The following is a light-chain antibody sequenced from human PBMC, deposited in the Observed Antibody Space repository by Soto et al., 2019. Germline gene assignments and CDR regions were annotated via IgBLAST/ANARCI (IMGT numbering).Light chain of an antibody. CDR1: SSDVGGYDF. V-gene: IGLV2-14*01. J-gene: IGLJ1*01. Sequence: QSVLTQPASVSGSPGQSITISCTGTSSDVGGYDFVSWYQHHPGKAPKLIIYEVRTRPSGVSDRFSGSKSGNTASLTISGLQAADEADYYCSSYTSDWGVFGTGTKVTVL. CDR2: EVR. CDR3: SSYTSDWGV.